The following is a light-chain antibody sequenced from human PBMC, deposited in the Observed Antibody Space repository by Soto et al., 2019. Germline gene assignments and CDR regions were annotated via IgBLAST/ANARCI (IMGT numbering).Light chain of an antibody. J-gene: IGKJ1*01. CDR3: QHYNSYSEA. CDR1: QTISSW. CDR2: KAS. V-gene: IGKV1-5*03. Sequence: DIQLTQSTSTLSGSVGDRVTITCRASQTISSWLDWYQQKPGKAPKLLIYKASTLKSGVPSRFSGSGSGTEYTLTISSLQPDDFATYYCQHYNSYSEALGQGTKVELK.